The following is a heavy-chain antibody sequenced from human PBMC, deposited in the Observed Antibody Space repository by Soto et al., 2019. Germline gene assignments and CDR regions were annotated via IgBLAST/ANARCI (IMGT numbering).Heavy chain of an antibody. CDR2: ISGSGGST. Sequence: GGSLRLSCAASGFTFSSYAMSWVRQAPGKGLEWVSAISGSGGSTYYADSVKGRFTISRDNSKNTLYLQMNSLRAEDTAVYYCANQGRVVPAAMRPYYYYYYMDVWGKGTTVTVSS. CDR1: GFTFSSYA. CDR3: ANQGRVVPAAMRPYYYYYYMDV. V-gene: IGHV3-23*01. D-gene: IGHD2-2*01. J-gene: IGHJ6*03.